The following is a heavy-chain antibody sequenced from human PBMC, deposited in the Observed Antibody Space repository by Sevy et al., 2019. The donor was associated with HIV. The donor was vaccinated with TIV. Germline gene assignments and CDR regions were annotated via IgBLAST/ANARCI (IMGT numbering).Heavy chain of an antibody. CDR2: ISGSGGST. V-gene: IGHV3-23*01. J-gene: IGHJ3*02. CDR1: GFTFSSYA. D-gene: IGHD3-16*02. Sequence: GGSLRLSCAASGFTFSSYAMSWVRQAPGKGLEWVSVISGSGGSTYYVDSVKGRFTISRDNSKNTLYLQMNSLRAEDTAVYYCAKVWHFGGVIVKGSADAFDIWGQRTMVTVSS. CDR3: AKVWHFGGVIVKGSADAFDI.